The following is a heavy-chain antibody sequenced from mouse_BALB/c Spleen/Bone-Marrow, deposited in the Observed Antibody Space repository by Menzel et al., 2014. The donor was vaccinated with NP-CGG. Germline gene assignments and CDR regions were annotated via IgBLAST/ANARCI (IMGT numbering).Heavy chain of an antibody. V-gene: IGHV5-17*02. J-gene: IGHJ4*01. CDR2: ISSGSTNI. D-gene: IGHD1-1*01. CDR3: GTDYGYSMVY. Sequence: EVQGVESGGGSVQPGGSRKLSCAVAGFTFSSFGMHWVRQAPEKGLEWVAFISSGSTNIYYADTVKGRFTISRDNPKNILFLQMTSLRSEDTAVYYCGTDYGYSMVYWSEATSADISS. CDR1: GFTFSSFG.